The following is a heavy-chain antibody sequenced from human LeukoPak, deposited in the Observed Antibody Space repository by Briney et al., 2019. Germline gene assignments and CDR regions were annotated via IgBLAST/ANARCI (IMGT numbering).Heavy chain of an antibody. D-gene: IGHD5-18*01. Sequence: PGGSLRLSCAASGFTFSSYSMNWVRQAPGKGLEWVSFISSSSSYIYYADSVMGRFTISRDNAKNSLYLQMNSLRAEDTAVYYCARDLGYSYGYPLDYWGQGTLVTVSS. V-gene: IGHV3-21*01. CDR1: GFTFSSYS. CDR3: ARDLGYSYGYPLDY. CDR2: ISSSSSYI. J-gene: IGHJ4*02.